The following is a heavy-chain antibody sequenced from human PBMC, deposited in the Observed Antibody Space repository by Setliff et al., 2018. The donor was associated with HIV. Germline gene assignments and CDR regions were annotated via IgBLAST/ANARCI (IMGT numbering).Heavy chain of an antibody. V-gene: IGHV3-7*03. J-gene: IGHJ4*02. D-gene: IGHD3-22*01. CDR2: IKQDGSEK. CDR1: GFTFSSYW. CDR3: ARDSSGYYLGGFDY. Sequence: GGSLRLSCAASGFTFSSYWINWIRQAPGKGLEWVANIKQDGSEKYYMDSVKGRFTISRDNAKNSLYLQMNSLRAEDTAVYYCARDSSGYYLGGFDYWGQGTLVTVSS.